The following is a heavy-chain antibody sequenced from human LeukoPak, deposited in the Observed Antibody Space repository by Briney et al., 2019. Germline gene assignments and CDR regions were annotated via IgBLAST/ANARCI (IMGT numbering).Heavy chain of an antibody. CDR2: IIPIFGTA. Sequence: ASVTVSCTASGGTFSSYAISWVRQAPGQGLEWMGGIIPIFGTANYAQKFQGRVTITTDESTSTAYMELSSLRSEDTAVYYCARDVDIGVFGYWGQGTLVTVSS. V-gene: IGHV1-69*05. CDR1: GGTFSSYA. CDR3: ARDVDIGVFGY. D-gene: IGHD5-12*01. J-gene: IGHJ4*02.